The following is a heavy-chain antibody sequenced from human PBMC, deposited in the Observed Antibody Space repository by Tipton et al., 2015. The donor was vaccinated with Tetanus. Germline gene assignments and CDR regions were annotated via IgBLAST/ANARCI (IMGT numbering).Heavy chain of an antibody. D-gene: IGHD2-15*01. CDR2: IRQDGDEK. J-gene: IGHJ4*02. V-gene: IGHV3-7*04. CDR1: GFSFTNSA. CDR3: VRGYSGDAF. Sequence: SLRLSCAASGFSFTNSAVSWVRQAPGKGLEWVANIRQDGDEKNYVDSVKGRFTISRDNTKSSVHLQMNSLREDDTAVYYCVRGYSGDAFWGQGTRVTVSS.